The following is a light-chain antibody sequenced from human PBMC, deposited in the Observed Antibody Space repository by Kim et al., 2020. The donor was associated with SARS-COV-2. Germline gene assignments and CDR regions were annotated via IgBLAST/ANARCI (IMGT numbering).Light chain of an antibody. Sequence: DIQMTQSPYTLSASVGDRVTITCRASQNIDTWLAWYQQKPGKAPKLLIYTASTLESGVPSRFSGSGSGTEFTLTISSLQPDDFAAYYCQQYKSYPVTFGGGTKVDI. CDR1: QNIDTW. J-gene: IGKJ4*01. CDR3: QQYKSYPVT. CDR2: TAS. V-gene: IGKV1-5*03.